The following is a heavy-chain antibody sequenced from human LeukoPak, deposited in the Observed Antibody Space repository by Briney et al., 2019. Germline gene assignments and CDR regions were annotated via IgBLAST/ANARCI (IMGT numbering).Heavy chain of an antibody. V-gene: IGHV1-46*01. J-gene: IGHJ6*02. Sequence: ASVKVSCKASGYTFTSYYMHWVRQAPGQGLEWMGIINPSGGSTSYAQKFQGRVTMTRDTSTSTVYMELSSLRSEDTAVYYCARSPLLWFGELSLDVWGQGTTVTVSS. CDR1: GYTFTSYY. CDR3: ARSPLLWFGELSLDV. CDR2: INPSGGST. D-gene: IGHD3-10*01.